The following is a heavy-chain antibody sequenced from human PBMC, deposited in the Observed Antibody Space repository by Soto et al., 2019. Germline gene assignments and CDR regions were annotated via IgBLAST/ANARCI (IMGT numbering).Heavy chain of an antibody. V-gene: IGHV1-18*01. CDR2: ISAFNLAT. Sequence: QVLLVQSGAEMREPGASVKVSCKASGHTNTGYGISWVRQAPGQGLEWMGWISAFNLATNYAKRFQGRVTVTIDTFTSTAQMELTSLRSDDTAVYYCARAMSYSDSSGVYFGRGFDLWGQGTMVTVSS. J-gene: IGHJ3*01. CDR1: GHTNTGYG. CDR3: ARAMSYSDSSGVYFGRGFDL. D-gene: IGHD3-22*01.